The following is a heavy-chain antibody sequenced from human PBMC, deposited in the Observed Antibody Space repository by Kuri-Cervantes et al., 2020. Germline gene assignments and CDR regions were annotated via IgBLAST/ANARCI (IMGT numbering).Heavy chain of an antibody. D-gene: IGHD3-10*01. J-gene: IGHJ4*02. Sequence: GSLRLSCTVSGGSISSGDYYWSWVRQPPGKGLEWIGYIYCSGSTNYNPSLKSRVTISVDRSKNQFSLKLSSVTAADTAVYYCARGGHYYGSGSYYFDYWGQGTLVTVSS. CDR2: IYCSGST. V-gene: IGHV4-61*08. CDR1: GGSISSGDYY. CDR3: ARGGHYYGSGSYYFDY.